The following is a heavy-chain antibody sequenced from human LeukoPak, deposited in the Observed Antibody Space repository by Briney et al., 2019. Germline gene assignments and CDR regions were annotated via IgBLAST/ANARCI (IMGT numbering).Heavy chain of an antibody. CDR3: ARDRGSGYPFDY. D-gene: IGHD5-12*01. Sequence: PSETLSLTCTVSGGSISSSSYYWGWIRQPPGKGLEWIGSIYYSGSTYYNPSLKSRVTISVDTSKNQFSLKLSSVTAADTAVYYCARDRGSGYPFDYWGQGTLVTVSS. J-gene: IGHJ4*02. CDR2: IYYSGST. CDR1: GGSISSSSYY. V-gene: IGHV4-39*02.